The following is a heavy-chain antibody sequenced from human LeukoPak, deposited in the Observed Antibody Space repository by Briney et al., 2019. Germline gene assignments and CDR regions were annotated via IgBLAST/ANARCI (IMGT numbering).Heavy chain of an antibody. CDR2: IYYSGST. CDR3: ARLWYYYGSGSYYPNNWFDP. D-gene: IGHD3-10*01. CDR1: GGSISSYY. J-gene: IGHJ5*02. Sequence: SETLSLTCTVSGGSISSYYWSWIRQPPEKGLEWIGYIYYSGSTNYNPSLKSRVTISVDTSKNQFSLKLSSVTAADTAVYYCARLWYYYGSGSYYPNNWFDPWGQGTLVTVSS. V-gene: IGHV4-59*08.